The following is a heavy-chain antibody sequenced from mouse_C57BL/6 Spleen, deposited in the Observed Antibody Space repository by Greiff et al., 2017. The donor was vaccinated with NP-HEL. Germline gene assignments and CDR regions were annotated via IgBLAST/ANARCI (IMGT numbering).Heavy chain of an antibody. CDR2: INPSSGYT. D-gene: IGHD1-1*01. J-gene: IGHJ4*01. Sequence: VQLQESGAELAKPGASVKLSCKASGYTFTSYWMHWVKQRPGQGLEWIGYINPSSGYTTYNQKFKDKATLTADKSSSTAYMQLSSLTYEDSAVYYCARYYYGSKDAMDYWGQGTSVTVSS. V-gene: IGHV1-7*01. CDR3: ARYYYGSKDAMDY. CDR1: GYTFTSYW.